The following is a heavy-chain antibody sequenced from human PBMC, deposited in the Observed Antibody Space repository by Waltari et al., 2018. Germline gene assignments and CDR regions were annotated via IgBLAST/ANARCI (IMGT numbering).Heavy chain of an antibody. J-gene: IGHJ4*02. V-gene: IGHV3-9*01. D-gene: IGHD3-22*01. Sequence: EVQLVESGGGLVQPGRSLRLSCAASGFTFDDYAMHWVRQAPGKGLEWVSGISWNSGSIGYADSVKGRFTISRDNAKNSLYLQMNSLRAEDTAVYYCATSLGGVTMIVVVINYYFDYWGQGTLVTVSS. CDR3: ATSLGGVTMIVVVINYYFDY. CDR1: GFTFDDYA. CDR2: ISWNSGSI.